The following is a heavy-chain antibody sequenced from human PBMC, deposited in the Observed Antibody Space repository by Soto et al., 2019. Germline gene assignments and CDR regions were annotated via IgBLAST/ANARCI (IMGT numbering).Heavy chain of an antibody. CDR1: GYSISSGFY. V-gene: IGHV4-38-2*02. J-gene: IGHJ6*02. Sequence: PSETLSLTCTVSGYSISSGFYWGWIRQPPGKGLECIGILYHGGSSYYNPSLKSRVTISLDTSKNHFSLRLSSVTAADTAVYYCARVKYYYGVDVWGQGSKVT. CDR2: LYHGGSS. CDR3: ARVKYYYGVDV.